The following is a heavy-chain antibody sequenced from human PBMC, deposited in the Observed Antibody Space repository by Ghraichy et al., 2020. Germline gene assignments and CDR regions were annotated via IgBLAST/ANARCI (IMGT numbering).Heavy chain of an antibody. D-gene: IGHD3/OR15-3a*01. CDR3: ARRSGTGRSFDY. CDR1: GFIFSSYG. V-gene: IGHV3-48*02. J-gene: IGHJ4*02. CDR2: ISSSSTT. Sequence: GGSLRLSCAASGFIFSSYGMNWVRQAPGKGLEWVSYISSSSTTYYADSVEGRFTISRDNVKNLVYLQMNSLRDEDTAVYYCARRSGTGRSFDYWGQGTLVTVSS.